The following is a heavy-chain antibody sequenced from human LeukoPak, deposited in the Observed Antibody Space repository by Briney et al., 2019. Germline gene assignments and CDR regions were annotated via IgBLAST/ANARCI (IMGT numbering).Heavy chain of an antibody. CDR1: GFTFSNYW. V-gene: IGHV3-7*01. J-gene: IGHJ4*02. Sequence: GGSLRLSCATSGFTFSNYWMSWVRQAPGKGLEWVANIKQDGSEKYYVDSVKGRFTISRDNAENSLYLQMNSLRAEDTAVYFCARAKSSGSYLIDYWGQGTLVTVSS. CDR3: ARAKSSGSYLIDY. CDR2: IKQDGSEK. D-gene: IGHD6-19*01.